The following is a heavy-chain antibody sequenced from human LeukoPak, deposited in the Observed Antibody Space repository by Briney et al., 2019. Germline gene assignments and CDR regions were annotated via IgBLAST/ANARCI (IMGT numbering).Heavy chain of an antibody. D-gene: IGHD3-3*01. CDR1: GFTFDDYA. CDR3: AKAGDFWSGYYYYYYMDV. Sequence: PGRSLRLSCAASGFTFDDYAMHWVRQAPGKGLEWVSGISWNSGSIGYADSVKGRFTISRDNAKNSLYLQMNSLRAEDTALYYCAKAGDFWSGYYYYYYMDVWGKGTTVTVSS. J-gene: IGHJ6*03. CDR2: ISWNSGSI. V-gene: IGHV3-9*01.